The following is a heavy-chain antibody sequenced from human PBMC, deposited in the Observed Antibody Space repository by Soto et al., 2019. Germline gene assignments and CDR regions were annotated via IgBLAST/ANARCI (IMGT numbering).Heavy chain of an antibody. D-gene: IGHD6-6*01. J-gene: IGHJ6*02. V-gene: IGHV1-69*01. Sequence: QVQLVQSGAEVKKPGSSVKVSCKASGGTFSSYAISWVRQAPGQGLEWMGGIIPIFGTANYAQKFQGRVPITADESTSTAYMELSSLRSEDTAVYYCARASSSPPGEPYYYGMDVWGQGTTVTVSS. CDR2: IIPIFGTA. CDR1: GGTFSSYA. CDR3: ARASSSPPGEPYYYGMDV.